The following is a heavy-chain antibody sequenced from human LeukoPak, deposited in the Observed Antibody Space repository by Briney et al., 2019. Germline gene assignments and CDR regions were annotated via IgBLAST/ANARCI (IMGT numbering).Heavy chain of an antibody. V-gene: IGHV3-23*01. CDR3: ARGRQLAEY. CDR1: GFTFTSFA. Sequence: GGSLRLSCAASGFTFTSFAMSWVRQAPGKGLEWLSSISGSSTVIDYADSVKGRFTISRDNSKNTVYLQMNNLRAEDSAAYCCARGRQLAEYWGQGTLVTVSS. CDR2: ISGSSTVI. D-gene: IGHD6-13*01. J-gene: IGHJ4*02.